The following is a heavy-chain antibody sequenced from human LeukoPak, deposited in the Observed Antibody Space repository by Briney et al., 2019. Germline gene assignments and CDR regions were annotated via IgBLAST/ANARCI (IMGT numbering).Heavy chain of an antibody. J-gene: IGHJ6*03. D-gene: IGHD6-13*01. CDR1: GGSFSGYY. Sequence: SETLSLTCAVYGGSFSGYYWSWIRQPPGKGLEWIGEINHSGSTNYNPSLKSRVTISVDTSKNQFSLKLSSVTAADTAVYYCARTGPYSSSWYGNYYYYYMDVWGKGTTVTVSS. CDR2: INHSGST. V-gene: IGHV4-34*01. CDR3: ARTGPYSSSWYGNYYYYYMDV.